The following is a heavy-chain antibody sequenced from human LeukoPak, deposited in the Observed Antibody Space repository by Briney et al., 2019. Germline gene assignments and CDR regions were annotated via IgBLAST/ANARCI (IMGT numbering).Heavy chain of an antibody. CDR1: GGSISTYY. V-gene: IGHV4-59*12. CDR3: ARGLPYYFDY. Sequence: SETLSLTCTVSGGSISTYYWSWIRQPPGKGLEWIGYVYYSGSTNYSPSLKSRVTISVDTSKNQFSLKLSSVTAADTAVYYCARGLPYYFDYWGQGTLVTVSS. J-gene: IGHJ4*02. CDR2: VYYSGST.